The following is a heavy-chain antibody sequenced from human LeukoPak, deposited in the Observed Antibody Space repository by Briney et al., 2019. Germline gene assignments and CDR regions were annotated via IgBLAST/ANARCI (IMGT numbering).Heavy chain of an antibody. J-gene: IGHJ2*01. V-gene: IGHV1-2*02. Sequence: ASVKVSCKASGYTFTGYYMHWVRQAPGQGPEWMGWINPNSGGTNYAQKFQGRVTMTRDTSISTAYMELSRLRSDDTAVYYCARELGRFYNWYFDLWGRSTLVTVSS. D-gene: IGHD3-3*01. CDR3: ARELGRFYNWYFDL. CDR1: GYTFTGYY. CDR2: INPNSGGT.